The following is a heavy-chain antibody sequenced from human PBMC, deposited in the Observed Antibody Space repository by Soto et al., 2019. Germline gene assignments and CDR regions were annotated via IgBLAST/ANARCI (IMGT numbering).Heavy chain of an antibody. V-gene: IGHV3-48*01. CDR2: ISSSSSTI. Sequence: EVQLVESGGGLVQPGGSLRLSCAASGFTFSIYSMNWVRQAPGKGLEWVSYISSSSSTIYYADSVKGRFTISRDNAKNSLYLQMNSLRAEDTAVYYCATYYGSGSYFHDYYYYGMDVWGQGTTVTVSS. CDR1: GFTFSIYS. CDR3: ATYYGSGSYFHDYYYYGMDV. D-gene: IGHD3-10*01. J-gene: IGHJ6*02.